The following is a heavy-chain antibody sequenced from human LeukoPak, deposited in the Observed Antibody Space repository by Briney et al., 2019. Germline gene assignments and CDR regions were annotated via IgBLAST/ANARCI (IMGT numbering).Heavy chain of an antibody. V-gene: IGHV4-59*01. CDR1: GGSISSFY. D-gene: IGHD4-17*01. CDR2: IYDSGST. Sequence: SETLSLTCTVSGGSISSFYWNWIRQPPGMGLEWIGYIYDSGSTNYNPSLKSRVTISLDTSKNQFSLKLSSVTAADTAVYYCARGSAGDYGYYYYYMDVWGKGTTVTVSS. J-gene: IGHJ6*03. CDR3: ARGSAGDYGYYYYYMDV.